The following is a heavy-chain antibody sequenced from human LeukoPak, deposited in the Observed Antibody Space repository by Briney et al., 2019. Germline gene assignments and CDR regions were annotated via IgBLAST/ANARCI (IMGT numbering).Heavy chain of an antibody. CDR1: GFTFSKSA. J-gene: IGHJ5*02. CDR3: ARVPVTVIRGGFWYDP. Sequence: GGSLRLSCAASGFTFSKSAMTWVRQGPGKGLEWVSTFGNSGATYYADSVKGRFTISRGNSNNTLSLQMNSLRAEDTAVYYCARVPVTVIRGGFWYDPWGQGILVTVSS. V-gene: IGHV3-23*01. D-gene: IGHD3-10*01. CDR2: FGNSGAT.